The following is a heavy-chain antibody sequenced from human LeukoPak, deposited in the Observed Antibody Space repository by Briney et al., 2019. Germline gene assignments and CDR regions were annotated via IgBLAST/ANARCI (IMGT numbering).Heavy chain of an antibody. CDR1: GGSISSSSYY. D-gene: IGHD6-13*01. Sequence: SETLSLTCTVSGGSISSSSYYWGWIRQPPGKGLEWIGSIYYSGSTYYNPSLKSRVTISVDTSKNQFSQKLSSVTAADTAVYYCARRDGGAAAGYFDYWGQGTLVTVSS. V-gene: IGHV4-39*01. CDR3: ARRDGGAAAGYFDY. J-gene: IGHJ4*02. CDR2: IYYSGST.